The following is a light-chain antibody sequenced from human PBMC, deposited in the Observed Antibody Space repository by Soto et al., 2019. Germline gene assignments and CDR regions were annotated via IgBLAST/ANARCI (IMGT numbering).Light chain of an antibody. J-gene: IGKJ5*01. V-gene: IGKV3D-15*01. Sequence: EIVLTQSPGTLSLSPGERATLSCRASQSVSSNYLAWYQQKPGQAPRLLIYDASNRATGIPARFSGSGSGTEFTLTISSLQSEDFAVYYCQQYNKWPPITFGQGTRLEIK. CDR2: DAS. CDR1: QSVSSN. CDR3: QQYNKWPPIT.